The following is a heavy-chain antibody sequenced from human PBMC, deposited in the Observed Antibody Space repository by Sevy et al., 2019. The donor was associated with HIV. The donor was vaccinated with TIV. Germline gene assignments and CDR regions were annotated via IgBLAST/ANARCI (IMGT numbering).Heavy chain of an antibody. Sequence: GGSLRLSGAASGFTFSSYWMSWVRQAPGKGLEWVDNIKQEGSEKYYVDSVKGRFTISRHNAKNSLYLQMNSLRAEDTAVYYCARAIYGDYTDAFDIWGQGTMVTVSS. CDR3: ARAIYGDYTDAFDI. J-gene: IGHJ3*02. V-gene: IGHV3-7*03. CDR1: GFTFSSYW. D-gene: IGHD4-17*01. CDR2: IKQEGSEK.